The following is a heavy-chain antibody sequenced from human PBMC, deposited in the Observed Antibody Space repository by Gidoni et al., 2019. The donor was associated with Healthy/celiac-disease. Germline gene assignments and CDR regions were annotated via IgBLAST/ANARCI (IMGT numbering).Heavy chain of an antibody. Sequence: EVQLVESGGGLVQPGGSLRLPCAASGFTFSSYSMNWVRQAPGKGLEWVSYISSSGSTIYYADSVKGRFTISRDNAKNSLYLQMNSLRAEDTAVYYCARGSVDSSSWYLGYYYYYGMDVWGQGTTVTVSS. CDR3: ARGSVDSSSWYLGYYYYYGMDV. D-gene: IGHD6-13*01. V-gene: IGHV3-48*03. J-gene: IGHJ6*02. CDR1: GFTFSSYS. CDR2: ISSSGSTI.